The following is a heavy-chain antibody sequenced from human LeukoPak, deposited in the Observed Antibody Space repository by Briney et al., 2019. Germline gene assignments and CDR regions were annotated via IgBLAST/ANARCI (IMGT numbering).Heavy chain of an antibody. CDR1: GFTVSSNY. CDR2: ISSSGSTI. CDR3: ARGEFQYYFDY. V-gene: IGHV3-11*04. Sequence: GGSLRLSCAASGFTVSSNYMSWVRQAPGKGLEWVSYISSSGSTIYYADSVKGRFTISRDNAKNSLYLQMNSLRAEDTAVYYCARGEFQYYFDYWGQGTLVTVSS. J-gene: IGHJ4*02. D-gene: IGHD3-10*01.